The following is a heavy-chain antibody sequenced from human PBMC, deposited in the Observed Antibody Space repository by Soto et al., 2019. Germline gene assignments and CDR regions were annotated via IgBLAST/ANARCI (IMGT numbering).Heavy chain of an antibody. CDR3: ARFGYTTEAH. Sequence: PGGSLRLSCAASGFNFSSYTMIWVRQAPGKGLEWVSSISSSSSYIYYADSVKGRFTISRDNAKNSLYLQMNSLRAEDTAVYYCARFGYTTEAHWGQGTLVTVSS. V-gene: IGHV3-21*01. CDR2: ISSSSSYI. J-gene: IGHJ4*02. D-gene: IGHD5-12*01. CDR1: GFNFSSYT.